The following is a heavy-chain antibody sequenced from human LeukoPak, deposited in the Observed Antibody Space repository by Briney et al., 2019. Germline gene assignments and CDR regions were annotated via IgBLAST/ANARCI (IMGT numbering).Heavy chain of an antibody. CDR1: GYTFTSYD. J-gene: IGHJ4*02. Sequence: VASVKVSCKASGYTFTSYDVNWFRQATGQGLEWMGWMNPNSGNTGYAQKFQGRVSLTRDTSISTAYVELSSLRSEDTAVYYCAKNTALTGEFDSWGQGTLVTVSS. CDR2: MNPNSGNT. CDR3: AKNTALTGEFDS. D-gene: IGHD7-27*01. V-gene: IGHV1-8*01.